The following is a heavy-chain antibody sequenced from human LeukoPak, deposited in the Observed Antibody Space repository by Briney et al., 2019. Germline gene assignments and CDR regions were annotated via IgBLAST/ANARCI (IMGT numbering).Heavy chain of an antibody. CDR1: GFTFSTYA. CDR3: ARKGGYSSGYYY. D-gene: IGHD3-22*01. CDR2: IKQDGSEK. V-gene: IGHV3-7*01. Sequence: GGSLRLSCAASGFTFSTYAMSWVRQAPGKGLEWVANIKQDGSEKDYVDSVKGRFTISRDNAKNSLYLQMDSLRVEDTAVYYCARKGGYSSGYYYWGQGTLVTVSS. J-gene: IGHJ4*02.